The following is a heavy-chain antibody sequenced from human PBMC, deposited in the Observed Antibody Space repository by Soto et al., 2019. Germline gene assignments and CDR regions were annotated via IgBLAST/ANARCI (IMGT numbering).Heavy chain of an antibody. CDR3: ARAIVVTIGGMDV. CDR2: IYYSGST. V-gene: IGHV4-30-4*01. CDR1: GGSINSADYY. D-gene: IGHD5-12*01. J-gene: IGHJ6*02. Sequence: SETLSLTCTVSGGSINSADYYWSWVRQPPGKGLEWIGYIYYSGSTYFNPSLKSRVTISKDTSRNQFSLRLSSVTAADTAVYYCARAIVVTIGGMDVWGQGTTVTVS.